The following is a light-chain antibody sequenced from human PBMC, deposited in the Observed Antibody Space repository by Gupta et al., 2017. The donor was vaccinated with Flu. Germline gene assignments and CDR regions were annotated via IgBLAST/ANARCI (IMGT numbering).Light chain of an antibody. J-gene: IGKJ1*01. CDR3: QQNNSYWT. CDR2: KAS. Sequence: DSQMTQSPSNLSASVGDRVTITCRASQSISSWLGWLQQKPGEAPKLLIYKASGLASGVTLRFGGSGDAKEFTLTSSRRQDDVFAYYYIQQNNSYWTFGQGTKVEIK. CDR1: QSISSW. V-gene: IGKV1-5*03.